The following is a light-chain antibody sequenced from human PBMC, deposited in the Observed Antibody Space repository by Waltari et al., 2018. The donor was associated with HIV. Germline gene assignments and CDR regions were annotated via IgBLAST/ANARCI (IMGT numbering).Light chain of an antibody. CDR3: QQYGSSPRNT. CDR1: QSVSSSY. J-gene: IGKJ4*01. V-gene: IGKV3-20*01. Sequence: EIVLTQSPGTLSLSPGERATLSCRASQSVSSSYLAWYQQKPGQAPRHLIYGAASRTTGIPDRFSGSGSRTDFTLTISRLEPEEFAVYYCQQYGSSPRNTFGGGTKVEIK. CDR2: GAA.